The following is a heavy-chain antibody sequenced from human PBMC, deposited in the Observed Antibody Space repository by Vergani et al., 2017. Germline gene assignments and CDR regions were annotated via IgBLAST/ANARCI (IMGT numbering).Heavy chain of an antibody. CDR2: ISSSSSYT. J-gene: IGHJ6*02. V-gene: IGHV3-11*05. Sequence: VQLVESGGGLIQPGGSLRLSCAASGFTVSDYYMSWIRQAPGKGLEWVSYISSSSSYTNYADSVKGRFTISRDNAKNSLYLQMNSLRAEDTAVYYCARVVLTTGTYYYYGMDVWGQGTTVTVSS. CDR1: GFTVSDYY. CDR3: ARVVLTTGTYYYYGMDV. D-gene: IGHD1-1*01.